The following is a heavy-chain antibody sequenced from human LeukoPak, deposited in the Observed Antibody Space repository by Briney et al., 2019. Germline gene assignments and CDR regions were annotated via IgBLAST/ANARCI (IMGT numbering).Heavy chain of an antibody. J-gene: IGHJ4*02. CDR2: MSTSGNTI. V-gene: IGHV3-48*02. CDR3: ARVGGATAVTMYFEY. Sequence: GGSLRLSCVVSGITFSGYSMIWVRQAPGKGLEWLSFMSTSGNTIFYAESVKDRFTISRDNAKKSLYLQMNSLRDEDTAVYYCARVGGATAVTMYFEYWGQGTLVTVSS. CDR1: GITFSGYS. D-gene: IGHD1-26*01.